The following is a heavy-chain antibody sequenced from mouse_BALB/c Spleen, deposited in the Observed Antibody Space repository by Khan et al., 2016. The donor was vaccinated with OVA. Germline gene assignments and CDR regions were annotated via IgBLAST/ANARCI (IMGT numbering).Heavy chain of an antibody. CDR3: TRDRIMSAGYFDY. D-gene: IGHD6-1*01. V-gene: IGHV5-6-4*01. Sequence: LVESGGGLVKPGWSLKLSCAASGFTFSTYTMSWVRQTPEKRLEWVATISSGGSYTYYPDSVKGRFTISRDTAMNTLNLQMSSLKSEDTAMYYCTRDRIMSAGYFDYWGQGTTLTVSS. CDR2: ISSGGSYT. CDR1: GFTFSTYT. J-gene: IGHJ2*01.